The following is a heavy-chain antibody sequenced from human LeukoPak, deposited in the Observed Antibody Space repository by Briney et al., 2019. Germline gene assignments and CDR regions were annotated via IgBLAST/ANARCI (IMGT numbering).Heavy chain of an antibody. D-gene: IGHD3-10*01. CDR3: ATDRVGGINAFDI. CDR2: FDLEDGET. J-gene: IGHJ3*02. Sequence: ASVKVSCKVSGYXLTELSMHWVRQAPGKGLEWMGSFDLEDGETIYAQKFQGRVTMTEDTSTDTAYMELRSLRSEDTAVYYCATDRVGGINAFDIWGQGTMVTVSS. V-gene: IGHV1-24*01. CDR1: GYXLTELS.